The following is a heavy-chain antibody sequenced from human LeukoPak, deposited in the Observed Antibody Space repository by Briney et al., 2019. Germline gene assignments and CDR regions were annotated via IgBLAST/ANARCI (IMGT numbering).Heavy chain of an antibody. CDR2: ISGSGGST. Sequence: GGSLRLSCSASGFTFSSYAMSWVRQAPGKGLEWVSAISGSGGSTYYADSVKGRFTISRDNSKNTLYLQMNSLRAEDTAVYYCARDHGAEWDLPLNYFDYWGQGTLVTVSS. CDR1: GFTFSSYA. CDR3: ARDHGAEWDLPLNYFDY. D-gene: IGHD1-26*01. V-gene: IGHV3-23*01. J-gene: IGHJ4*02.